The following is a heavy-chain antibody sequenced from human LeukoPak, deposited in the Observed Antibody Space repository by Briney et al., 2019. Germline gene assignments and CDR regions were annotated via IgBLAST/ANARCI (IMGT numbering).Heavy chain of an antibody. Sequence: GGSLRLSCAASGFTFNNYWMSWVRQAPGKGLEWVANKKQDGSEKYYADSVKGRFTISRDNVKNSLYLQMNSLSAEDTAVYYCARFDYGDYDDAFDIWGQGTMVTVSS. CDR3: ARFDYGDYDDAFDI. CDR2: KKQDGSEK. D-gene: IGHD4-17*01. CDR1: GFTFNNYW. V-gene: IGHV3-7*01. J-gene: IGHJ3*02.